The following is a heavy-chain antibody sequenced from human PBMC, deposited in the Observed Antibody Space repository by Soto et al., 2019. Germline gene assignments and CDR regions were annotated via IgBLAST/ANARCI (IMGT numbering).Heavy chain of an antibody. Sequence: PGESLKISCKGSGYSFTSYWIGWVRQMPGKGLEWMGIIYPGDSDTRYSPSFQGQVTISADKSISTAYLQWSSLKASDTAMYYCARVPLMYSSSWFGDWFDPWGQGTLVTVSS. D-gene: IGHD6-13*01. CDR2: IYPGDSDT. CDR1: GYSFTSYW. CDR3: ARVPLMYSSSWFGDWFDP. J-gene: IGHJ5*02. V-gene: IGHV5-51*01.